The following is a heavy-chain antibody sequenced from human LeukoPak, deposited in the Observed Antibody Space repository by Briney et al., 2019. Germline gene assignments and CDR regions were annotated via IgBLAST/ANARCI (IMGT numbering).Heavy chain of an antibody. CDR3: ARRGSSSWYLWFDP. CDR1: GYMFTSYW. Sequence: GESLKISCKGSGYMFTSYWIGWVRQMPGKGLEWMGIIYPDDSSTTYSPSFQGQVTISADRPISTAYLQWSSLKASDTAMYYCARRGSSSWYLWFDPWGQGTLVTVSS. V-gene: IGHV5-51*01. CDR2: IYPDDSST. D-gene: IGHD6-13*01. J-gene: IGHJ5*02.